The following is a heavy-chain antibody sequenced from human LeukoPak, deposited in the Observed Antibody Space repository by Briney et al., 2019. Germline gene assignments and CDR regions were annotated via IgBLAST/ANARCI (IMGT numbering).Heavy chain of an antibody. CDR1: GFTFSSYE. Sequence: GGSLRLSCAASGFTFSSYEMNWVRQAPGKGLEWVSYISSSGSTIYYADSVKGRFTISRDNAKNSLYLQMNSLRAEDTAVYYCARDGSGGGSAWFDPWGQGTLVTVSS. CDR2: ISSSGSTI. V-gene: IGHV3-48*03. CDR3: ARDGSGGGSAWFDP. J-gene: IGHJ5*02. D-gene: IGHD1-26*01.